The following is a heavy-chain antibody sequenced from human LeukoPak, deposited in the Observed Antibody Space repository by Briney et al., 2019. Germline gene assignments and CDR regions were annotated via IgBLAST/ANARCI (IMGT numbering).Heavy chain of an antibody. Sequence: VASVKVSCKASGYTFTSYYMHWVRQAPGQGLEWMGIINPSGGSTSYARKFQGRVTMTRDTSTSTVYMELSSLRSEDTAVYYCAISYGYRDYYYYGMDVWGQGTTVTVSS. CDR2: INPSGGST. D-gene: IGHD5-18*01. CDR1: GYTFTSYY. V-gene: IGHV1-46*01. J-gene: IGHJ6*02. CDR3: AISYGYRDYYYYGMDV.